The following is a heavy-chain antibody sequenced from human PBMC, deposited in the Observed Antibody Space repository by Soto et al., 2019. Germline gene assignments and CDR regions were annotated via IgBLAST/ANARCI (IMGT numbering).Heavy chain of an antibody. CDR3: AKGDGRGYYDSSGYLRAFDI. J-gene: IGHJ3*02. CDR2: ISGSGGST. D-gene: IGHD3-22*01. Sequence: GSLRLSCAASGFTFSSYAMSWVRQAPGKGLEWVSAISGSGGSTYYADSVKGRFTISRDNSKNTLYLQMNSLRAEDTAVYYCAKGDGRGYYDSSGYLRAFDIWGQGTMVTVSS. CDR1: GFTFSSYA. V-gene: IGHV3-23*01.